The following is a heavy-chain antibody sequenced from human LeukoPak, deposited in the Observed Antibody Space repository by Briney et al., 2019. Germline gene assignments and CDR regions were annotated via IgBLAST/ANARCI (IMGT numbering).Heavy chain of an antibody. V-gene: IGHV3-30*02. CDR1: GFTFSNYG. CDR2: IYYHGNNK. J-gene: IGHJ4*02. Sequence: GGSLRLSCAASGFTFSNYGMHWVRQAPGKGLEWVAFIYYHGNNKNYADFVKGRFTISRDNSKDTLFLQMNSLRAEDTAVYYCARGNYYGSGCDFWGQGSLVTVSS. CDR3: ARGNYYGSGCDF. D-gene: IGHD3-10*01.